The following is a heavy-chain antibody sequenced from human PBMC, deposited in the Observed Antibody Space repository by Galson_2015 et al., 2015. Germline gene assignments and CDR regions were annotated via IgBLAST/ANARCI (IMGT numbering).Heavy chain of an antibody. CDR3: AKGQYSSSSPYYYYYGMDV. Sequence: SLRLSCAASGFTFSSYAMSWVRQAPGKGLEWVSAISGSGGSTYYADSVKGRFTISRDNSKNTLYLQMNSLRAEDTAVYYCAKGQYSSSSPYYYYYGMDVWGQGTTVTVSS. J-gene: IGHJ6*02. D-gene: IGHD6-6*01. V-gene: IGHV3-23*01. CDR2: ISGSGGST. CDR1: GFTFSSYA.